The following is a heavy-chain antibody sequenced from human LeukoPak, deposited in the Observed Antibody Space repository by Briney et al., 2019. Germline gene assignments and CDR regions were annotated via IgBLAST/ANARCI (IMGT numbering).Heavy chain of an antibody. CDR2: MYISGIT. Sequence: GGSLRLSCVVSGFTVNSNDMNWVRQAPGKGLEWVSLMYISGITKYADSVQARFTISRDSSNNTLYLQMSRLRAEDTAVYYCAKRSPPYWGQGTLVTVSS. J-gene: IGHJ4*02. D-gene: IGHD3-10*01. CDR1: GFTVNSND. CDR3: AKRSPPY. V-gene: IGHV3-66*04.